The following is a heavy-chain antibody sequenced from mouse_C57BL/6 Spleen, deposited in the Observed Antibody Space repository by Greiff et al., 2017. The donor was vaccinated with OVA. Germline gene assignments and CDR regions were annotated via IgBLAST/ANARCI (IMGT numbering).Heavy chain of an antibody. J-gene: IGHJ4*01. CDR3: ARFSTMITTGVDAMDY. V-gene: IGHV5-6*01. CDR2: ISSGGSYT. D-gene: IGHD2-4*01. Sequence: EVQLVESGGDLVKPGGSLKLSCAASGFTFSSYGMSWVRPTPDKRLEWVATISSGGSYTYYPDSVKGRFTISRDNAKNTLYLQMSSLKSEDTSMYYCARFSTMITTGVDAMDYWGQGTSVTVSS. CDR1: GFTFSSYG.